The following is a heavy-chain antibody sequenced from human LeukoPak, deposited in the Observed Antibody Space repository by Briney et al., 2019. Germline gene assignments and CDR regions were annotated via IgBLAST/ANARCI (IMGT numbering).Heavy chain of an antibody. D-gene: IGHD2-15*01. CDR2: ISSSGSTI. J-gene: IGHJ6*02. CDR3: ARVNIVVVVAAPPYYYGMDV. CDR1: GFTFSSYG. V-gene: IGHV3-48*03. Sequence: GGSLRLSCAASGFTFSSYGMNWVRQAPGKGLEWVSYISSSGSTIYYADSVKGRFTISRDNAKNSLYLQMNSLRAEDTAVYYCARVNIVVVVAAPPYYYGMDVWGQGTTVTVSS.